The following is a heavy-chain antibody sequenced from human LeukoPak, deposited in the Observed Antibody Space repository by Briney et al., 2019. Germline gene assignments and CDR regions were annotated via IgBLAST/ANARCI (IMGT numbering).Heavy chain of an antibody. CDR2: ITASGGST. J-gene: IGHJ4*02. V-gene: IGHV3-23*01. D-gene: IGHD1-26*01. Sequence: GGPLRLSCAASGFTFSSYAMSWVRQAPGKALEWVSAITASGGSTYYADSVKGRFTISRDNSKNTLYLQMNRLRAEDAAVYYCPSGSADYWGQGTLVTVSS. CDR1: GFTFSSYA. CDR3: PSGSADY.